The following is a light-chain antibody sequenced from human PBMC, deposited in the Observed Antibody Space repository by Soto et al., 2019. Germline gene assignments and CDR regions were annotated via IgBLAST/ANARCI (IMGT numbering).Light chain of an antibody. J-gene: IGLJ1*01. CDR1: SSDVGGYDY. V-gene: IGLV2-14*01. CDR3: SSYTSGSSHYV. Sequence: QSVLTQPPSASGSPGQSVTISCTGTSSDVGGYDYVSWYQQHPGKAPKLIIYGVTNRPSGVSNRFSGSKSGNTASLTISGLQAEDEADYHCSSYTSGSSHYVFGTGTQLTVL. CDR2: GVT.